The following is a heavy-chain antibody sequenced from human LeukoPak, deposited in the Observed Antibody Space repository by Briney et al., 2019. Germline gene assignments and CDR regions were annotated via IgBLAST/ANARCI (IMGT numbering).Heavy chain of an antibody. D-gene: IGHD6-25*01. J-gene: IGHJ3*02. CDR1: GYTFSGYY. Sequence: ATVTVSCKASGYTFSGYYMHWVRQAPAPGLEWMGWMNPNSGNTGYAQKFQGRVTITRNTSISTAYMELSSLRSEDTAVYYCARGSGYSHDAFDIWGQGTMVTVSS. V-gene: IGHV1-8*01. CDR2: MNPNSGNT. CDR3: ARGSGYSHDAFDI.